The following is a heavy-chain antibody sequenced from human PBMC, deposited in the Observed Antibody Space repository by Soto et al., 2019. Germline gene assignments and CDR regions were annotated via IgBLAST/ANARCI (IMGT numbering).Heavy chain of an antibody. CDR1: GGSISSGGYY. Sequence: QVQLQESGPGLVKPSQTLSLTCTVSGGSISSGGYYWSWIRQHPGKGLEWIAYIYYSGSTYYNPSLKSRVTISVDTSKNQCSLKLSSVTAADRVVYYCARAQRTYTETHSFDIWGQGTIVTVSS. CDR3: ARAQRTYTETHSFDI. J-gene: IGHJ3*02. CDR2: IYYSGST. V-gene: IGHV4-31*03. D-gene: IGHD4-17*01.